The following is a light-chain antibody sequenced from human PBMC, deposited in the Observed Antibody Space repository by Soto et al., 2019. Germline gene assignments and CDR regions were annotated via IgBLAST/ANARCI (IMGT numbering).Light chain of an antibody. J-gene: IGKJ1*01. CDR1: QSVSSSY. CDR2: GAS. Sequence: EVVLTQSPGILSLSPGERATLSCRASQSVSSSYLAWYQQKPGQAPRLLIYGASSRATGIPDRFSGSGSRTDFTLTISRLEPEDFAVYYCQDYDSSPRFGQGTKVEIK. V-gene: IGKV3-20*01. CDR3: QDYDSSPR.